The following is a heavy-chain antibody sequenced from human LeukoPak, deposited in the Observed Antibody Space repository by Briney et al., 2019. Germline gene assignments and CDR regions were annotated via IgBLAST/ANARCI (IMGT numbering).Heavy chain of an antibody. J-gene: IGHJ3*02. CDR1: GGSINSGGYY. Sequence: SETLSLTCTVSGGSINSGGYYWSWIRQHPGKGLEWIGYISHSGSTSYNPSLKSRVTISVDTSKNQFSLKLSSVTAADTAVYYCSSIAARPWAFDIWGQGTMVTVSS. CDR2: ISHSGST. D-gene: IGHD6-6*01. CDR3: SSIAARPWAFDI. V-gene: IGHV4-31*03.